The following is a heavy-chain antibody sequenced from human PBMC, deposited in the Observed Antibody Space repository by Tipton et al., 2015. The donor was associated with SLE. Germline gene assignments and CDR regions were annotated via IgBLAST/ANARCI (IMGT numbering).Heavy chain of an antibody. V-gene: IGHV4-4*02. CDR1: GDSIITSIW. CDR3: ARDHTTVTTAYFDL. Sequence: TLSLTCAVSGDSIITSIWWSWVRQPPGKGLEWIGEVYHSGSTNYNPSLKSRVTISVDKSENQFSLKLSSVTAADTAVYYCARDHTTVTTAYFDLWGRGTLVTVSS. J-gene: IGHJ2*01. CDR2: VYHSGST. D-gene: IGHD4-17*01.